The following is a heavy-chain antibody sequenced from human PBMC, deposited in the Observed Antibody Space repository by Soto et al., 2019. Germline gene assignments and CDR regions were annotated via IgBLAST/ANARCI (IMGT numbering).Heavy chain of an antibody. CDR2: ISAYNGNT. CDR1: GYTFTSYG. V-gene: IGHV1-18*01. Sequence: ASVKVSCKASGYTFTSYGISWVRQAPGQGLEWMGWISAYNGNTNYAQKLQGRVTMTTDTSTSTAYMELRSLRSDDTAVYYCARFRPDSHYYDSSGFYDFDYWGQGTLVTVSS. J-gene: IGHJ4*02. CDR3: ARFRPDSHYYDSSGFYDFDY. D-gene: IGHD3-22*01.